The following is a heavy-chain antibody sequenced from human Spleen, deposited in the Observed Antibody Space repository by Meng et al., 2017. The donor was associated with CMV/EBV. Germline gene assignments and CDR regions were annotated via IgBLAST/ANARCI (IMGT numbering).Heavy chain of an antibody. CDR3: AKHGDFYSGSRFDY. D-gene: IGHD1-26*01. CDR1: GSTFSNYA. J-gene: IGHJ4*02. Sequence: GGSLRLSCAASGSTFSNYAMSWVRQTPGKGLEWVSSISGSGGGTYYADSVKGRFTISRDNSGNMLNLQMNSLRAEDTALYYCAKHGDFYSGSRFDYWGLGTQVTVSS. CDR2: ISGSGGGT. V-gene: IGHV3-23*01.